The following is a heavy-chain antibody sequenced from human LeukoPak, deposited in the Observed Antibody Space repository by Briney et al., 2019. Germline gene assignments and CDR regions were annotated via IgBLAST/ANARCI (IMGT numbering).Heavy chain of an antibody. D-gene: IGHD5-18*01. CDR2: ISGSGGST. CDR1: GFTFSSYG. J-gene: IGHJ5*02. CDR3: AKVIWRYTYGTHWFEP. Sequence: GGSLRLSCAASGFTFSSYGMSWVRQAPGKGLEWVSAISGSGGSTYYADSVKGRFTISRDNSKNTLYLQMNSLRAEDTAVYYFAKVIWRYTYGTHWFEPWGQGNLVTVSS. V-gene: IGHV3-23*01.